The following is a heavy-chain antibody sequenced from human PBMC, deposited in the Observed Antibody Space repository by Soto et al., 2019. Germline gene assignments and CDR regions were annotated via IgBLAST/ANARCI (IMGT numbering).Heavy chain of an antibody. V-gene: IGHV3-48*03. CDR1: GFIFSDYE. CDR2: ISDGGTTI. D-gene: IGHD2-8*02. J-gene: IGHJ3*01. Sequence: EADLVESGGGLVQPGGSLTLSCAASGFIFSDYEVDWVRQAPGRGPEWISYISDGGTTIYYAASVKGRFTISRDDAKKSLYLHMNNRRVDDTAIYFCVKEYCTGGTCFDAFDLWGQGTVVTVSS. CDR3: VKEYCTGGTCFDAFDL.